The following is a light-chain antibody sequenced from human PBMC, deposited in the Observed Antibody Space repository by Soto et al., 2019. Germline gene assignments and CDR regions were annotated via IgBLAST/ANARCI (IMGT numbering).Light chain of an antibody. V-gene: IGKV1-39*01. CDR1: ETIIDY. CDR3: QQSFSAPRT. Sequence: DIQMSQSPSSLSASVGDSVTITCRASETIIDYLNWYQQQPGEAPKLLIFSASSLHSGVPSRFRGSGSGTHFTLTISSLQPEDGATYFCQQSFSAPRTFGQGTKLQAK. CDR2: SAS. J-gene: IGKJ2*01.